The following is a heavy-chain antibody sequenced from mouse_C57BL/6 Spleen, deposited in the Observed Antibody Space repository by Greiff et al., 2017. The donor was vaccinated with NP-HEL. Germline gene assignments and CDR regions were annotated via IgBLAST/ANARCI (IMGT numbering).Heavy chain of an antibody. J-gene: IGHJ4*01. CDR3: AREGYYGSSYAMDY. CDR1: GFTFSDYG. Sequence: EVQLVESGGGLVKPGGSLKLSCAASGFTFSDYGMHWVRQAPEKGLEWVAYISSGSSTIYYADTVKGRFTISRDKAKNTRVLQMTSLRSEDTAMYYCAREGYYGSSYAMDYWGKGTSVTVAS. CDR2: ISSGSSTI. V-gene: IGHV5-17*01. D-gene: IGHD1-1*01.